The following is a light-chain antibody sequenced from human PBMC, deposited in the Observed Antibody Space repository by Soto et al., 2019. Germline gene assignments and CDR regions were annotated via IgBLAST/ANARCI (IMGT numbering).Light chain of an antibody. Sequence: EIVLTQSPGTLSLFPGERATLSCRASQSLITRYLAWYQQKPGQAPRLLIYGASSRATGIPDRFSGSGSGTDFTLTISRLEPEDFSVYYCQQYVTSPTFGQGTRLELK. CDR2: GAS. J-gene: IGKJ5*01. CDR3: QQYVTSPT. V-gene: IGKV3-20*01. CDR1: QSLITRY.